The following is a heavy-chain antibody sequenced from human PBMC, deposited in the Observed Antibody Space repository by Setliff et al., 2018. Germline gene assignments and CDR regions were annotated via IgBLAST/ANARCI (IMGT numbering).Heavy chain of an antibody. Sequence: GGSLRLSCAVSGFTFSSYAMSWVRQAPGKGLEWVSGISTSGVSTYYADSVKGRFTLSRDNSKNTLYLQMNSLRAEDTAVYYCRLWLHETMRDYWGQGTLVTVSS. V-gene: IGHV3-23*01. CDR2: ISTSGVST. J-gene: IGHJ4*02. D-gene: IGHD3-10*01. CDR1: GFTFSSYA. CDR3: RLWLHETMRDY.